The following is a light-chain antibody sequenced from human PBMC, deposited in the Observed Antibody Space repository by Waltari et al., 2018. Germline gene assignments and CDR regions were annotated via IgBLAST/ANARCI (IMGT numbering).Light chain of an antibody. CDR3: CSYAGSYVV. J-gene: IGLJ2*01. V-gene: IGLV2-11*01. CDR2: DVS. CDR1: SSDVGGYNY. Sequence: QSALTQPRSVSGSPGPSVTISCTGTSSDVGGYNYVSWYQQHPGKAPKLMIYDVSKRPSGVPDRFSGSKSGNTASLTISGLQAEEEADYYCCSYAGSYVVFGGGTKLTVL.